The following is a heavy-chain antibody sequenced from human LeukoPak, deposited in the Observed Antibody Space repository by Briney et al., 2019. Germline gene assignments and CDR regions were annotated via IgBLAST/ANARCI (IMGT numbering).Heavy chain of an antibody. V-gene: IGHV1-18*01. J-gene: IGHJ4*02. CDR1: GYTFTSYG. D-gene: IGHD6-19*01. CDR3: ARDMYSSGRVPFDY. Sequence: ASVKVSCKASGYTFTSYGISWVRQAPGQGLEWMGWISAKKGNTDYAQKLQGRVTMTTDTSTSTAYMELRSLRSDDTAVYYCARDMYSSGRVPFDYWGQGTLGTVSS. CDR2: ISAKKGNT.